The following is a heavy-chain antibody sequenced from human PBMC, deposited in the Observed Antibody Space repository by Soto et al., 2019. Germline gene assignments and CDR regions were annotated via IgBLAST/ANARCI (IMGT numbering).Heavy chain of an antibody. CDR3: AVDTYYYDSSGHYVFDY. V-gene: IGHV1-69*13. J-gene: IGHJ4*02. CDR2: IIPIFGTA. CDR1: GGPFSSYA. Sequence: EASVQVSFKAYGGPFSSYAISLVRQAPGQGLEWMGGIIPIFGTANYAQKFQGRVTITADESTSTAYMELRSLRSEDTAVYYCAVDTYYYDSSGHYVFDYWGQGTMVTVSS. D-gene: IGHD3-22*01.